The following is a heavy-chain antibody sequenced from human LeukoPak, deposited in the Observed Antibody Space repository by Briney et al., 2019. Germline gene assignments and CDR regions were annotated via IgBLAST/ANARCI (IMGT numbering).Heavy chain of an antibody. CDR3: AKTPVVIITPSFFYFDY. Sequence: GGSLRLSCAASGFNFNTYAMSWVRQAPGKGLEWVSVLSGSGATTYYADSVKGRFTISRDNSKNTLYLQMNSLRAEDTAVYYCAKTPVVIITPSFFYFDYWGQGTLVTVSS. J-gene: IGHJ4*02. D-gene: IGHD3-22*01. CDR1: GFNFNTYA. V-gene: IGHV3-23*01. CDR2: LSGSGATT.